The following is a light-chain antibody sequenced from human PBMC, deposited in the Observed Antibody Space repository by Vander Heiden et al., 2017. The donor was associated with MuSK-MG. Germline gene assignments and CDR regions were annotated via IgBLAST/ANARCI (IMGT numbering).Light chain of an antibody. V-gene: IGKV2-28*01. J-gene: IGKJ1*01. CDR2: SVS. CDR3: RQGQKTPRT. Sequence: MTTHSPLSLPFTPGEPAFISRRSNHSLLHDNWHNYLDWYQQKPGQSPQLLIYSVSNRASGVPARFSGSGSGTDFTLKISRVEAEDVGIYYCRQGQKTPRTFGEGTKVEIK. CDR1: HSLLHDNWHNY.